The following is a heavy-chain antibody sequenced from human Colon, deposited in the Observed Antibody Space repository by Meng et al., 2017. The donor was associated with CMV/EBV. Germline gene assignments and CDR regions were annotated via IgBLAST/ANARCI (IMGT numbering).Heavy chain of an antibody. Sequence: QVQLQESGPGLVKPSETLSLSCTVSGGSISSYYWSWIRQPAGKGLEWIGRIYPSGFPKYKPSLESRVTMSVDTSKNQISLKLTSVTAADTAVYYCARAQYTYGYWIFDYWGQGTLVTVSS. D-gene: IGHD5-18*01. CDR2: IYPSGFP. CDR3: ARAQYTYGYWIFDY. CDR1: GGSISSYY. V-gene: IGHV4-4*07. J-gene: IGHJ4*02.